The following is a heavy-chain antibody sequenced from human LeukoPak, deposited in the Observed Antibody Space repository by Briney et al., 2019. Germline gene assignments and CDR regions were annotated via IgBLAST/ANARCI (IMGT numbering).Heavy chain of an antibody. V-gene: IGHV1-18*04. CDR3: ARQGYSYGVYYFDY. Sequence: ASVKVSCKASGYSITGNYIHWVRQAPGQGLEWMGRISPNSGNTNYAQKLQGRVTMTTDTSTSTAYMELRSLRSDDTAVYYCARQGYSYGVYYFDYWGQGTLVTVSS. CDR2: ISPNSGNT. CDR1: GYSITGNY. D-gene: IGHD5-18*01. J-gene: IGHJ4*02.